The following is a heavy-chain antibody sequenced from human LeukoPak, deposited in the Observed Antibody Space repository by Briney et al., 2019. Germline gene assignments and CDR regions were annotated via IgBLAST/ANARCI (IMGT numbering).Heavy chain of an antibody. Sequence: GGSLRLSCAASGFTFSSYGMHWVRQAPGKGLEWVAVIWYDGSNKYYADSVKGRFTNSRDNSKNTLYLQMNSLRAEDTAVYYCARLARIAAAGTPWGDYWGQGTLVTVSS. J-gene: IGHJ4*02. V-gene: IGHV3-33*01. D-gene: IGHD6-13*01. CDR2: IWYDGSNK. CDR1: GFTFSSYG. CDR3: ARLARIAAAGTPWGDY.